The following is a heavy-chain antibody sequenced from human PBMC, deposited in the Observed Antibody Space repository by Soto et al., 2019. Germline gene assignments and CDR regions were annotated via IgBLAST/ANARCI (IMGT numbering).Heavy chain of an antibody. Sequence: GGSLRLSCAASGFTFSSYAMSWVRQAPGKGLEWVSAISGSGGSTYYADSVKGRFTISRDNSKNTLYLQMNSLRAEDTAVYYCAKGFTTGLYGKKNYFDYWGQGTLVTVSS. J-gene: IGHJ4*02. CDR3: AKGFTTGLYGKKNYFDY. CDR1: GFTFSSYA. CDR2: ISGSGGST. V-gene: IGHV3-23*01. D-gene: IGHD2-8*01.